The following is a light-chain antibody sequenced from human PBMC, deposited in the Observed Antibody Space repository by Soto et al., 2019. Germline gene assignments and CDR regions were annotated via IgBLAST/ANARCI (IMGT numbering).Light chain of an antibody. CDR3: HQYNNLWT. J-gene: IGKJ1*01. CDR1: QSVSSR. CDR2: GAS. V-gene: IGKV3-15*01. Sequence: EMVLTQPPGTLSLSPGERASLSYRASQSVSSRLAWYQQKPGQSPRLLIYGASTRATGIPARFSGSGSGTEFTLTISSLQSEDFGVYYCHQYNNLWTFGQGTKVDNK.